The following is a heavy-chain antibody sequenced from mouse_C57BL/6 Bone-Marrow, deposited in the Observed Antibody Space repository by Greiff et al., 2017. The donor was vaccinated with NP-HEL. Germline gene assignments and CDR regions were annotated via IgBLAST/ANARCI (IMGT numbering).Heavy chain of an antibody. CDR1: GYAFSSSW. V-gene: IGHV1-82*01. CDR3: ARNPGYYGSSYGDY. CDR2: IYPGDGDT. D-gene: IGHD1-1*01. Sequence: VKLVESGPELVKPGASVKISCKASGYAFSSSWMNWVKQRPGKGLEWIGRIYPGDGDTNYNGKFKGKATLTADKSSSTAYMQLSSLTSEDSAVYFCARNPGYYGSSYGDYWGQGTTLTVSS. J-gene: IGHJ2*01.